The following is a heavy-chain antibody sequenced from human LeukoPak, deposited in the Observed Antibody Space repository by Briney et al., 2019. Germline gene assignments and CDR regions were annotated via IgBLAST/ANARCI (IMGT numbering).Heavy chain of an antibody. J-gene: IGHJ6*02. Sequence: SVKVSCKASGYTFTSYDINWVRQATGQGLEWMGWMNPNSGNTGYAQKFQGRVTMTRNTSISTAYMELSSLRSEDTAVYYCARPLTREVRGVIPTGMDVWGQGTTVTVSS. V-gene: IGHV1-8*01. CDR2: MNPNSGNT. CDR3: ARPLTREVRGVIPTGMDV. D-gene: IGHD3-10*01. CDR1: GYTFTSYD.